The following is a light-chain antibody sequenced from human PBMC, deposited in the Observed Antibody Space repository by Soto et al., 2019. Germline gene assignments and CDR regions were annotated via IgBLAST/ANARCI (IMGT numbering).Light chain of an antibody. Sequence: SVLTQPPSVSGAPGQRVPISCTGTSSNIGSGYNVHWYQHLPGPAPNHPIYGNTIRPSGVPDRFSGSKSGTSVSLAITGLQAEDEADYYCQSYDRSLRGYVFGTGTKVPVL. CDR2: GNT. J-gene: IGLJ1*01. V-gene: IGLV1-40*01. CDR1: SSNIGSGYN. CDR3: QSYDRSLRGYV.